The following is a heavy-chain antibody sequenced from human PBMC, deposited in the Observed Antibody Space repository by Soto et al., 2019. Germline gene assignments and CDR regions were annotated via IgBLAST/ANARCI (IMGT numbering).Heavy chain of an antibody. V-gene: IGHV1-69*13. CDR1: GGTFSSYA. D-gene: IGHD2-21*02. Sequence: SVKVSCKASGGTFSSYAISWVRQAPGQGLEWMGGIILIHDTANYAQKFQGRLTMTADESTSTAYMDLSSLRSEDSAVYWCASELYSCGGDCPYYMDYWGQGTLVTVSS. CDR2: IILIHDTA. CDR3: ASELYSCGGDCPYYMDY. J-gene: IGHJ4*02.